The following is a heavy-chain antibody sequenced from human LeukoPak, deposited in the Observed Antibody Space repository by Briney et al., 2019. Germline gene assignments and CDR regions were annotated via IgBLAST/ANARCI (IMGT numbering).Heavy chain of an antibody. Sequence: GGSLRLSCAASGFIFSSYAMSWVRQAPGKGLEWVSTISGSGGSTYYADSVKGRFTISRDNSKNTLYLQMNSLRAEDTAVYYCAKDLGDTMVRGVIISYYYYYMDVWGKGTTVTVSS. CDR2: ISGSGGST. D-gene: IGHD3-10*01. CDR1: GFIFSSYA. CDR3: AKDLGDTMVRGVIISYYYYYMDV. V-gene: IGHV3-23*01. J-gene: IGHJ6*03.